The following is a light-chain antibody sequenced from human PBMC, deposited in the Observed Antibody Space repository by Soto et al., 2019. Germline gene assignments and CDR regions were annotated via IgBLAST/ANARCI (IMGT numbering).Light chain of an antibody. CDR2: DAS. CDR3: QQYNYWPPIT. J-gene: IGKJ5*01. V-gene: IGKV3-15*01. CDR1: QSVTSN. Sequence: EIVMTQSPATLSVSPWERATLSCMASQSVTSNLSWFQQQPGQAPRLLLYDASTRATGIPARFSGSGSGTEFTLTISSLQSEDFAVYYCQQYNYWPPITFGQGTRLDIK.